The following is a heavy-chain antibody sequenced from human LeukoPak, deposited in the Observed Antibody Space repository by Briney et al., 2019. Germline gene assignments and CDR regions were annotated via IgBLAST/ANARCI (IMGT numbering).Heavy chain of an antibody. CDR3: ARSLRFLEWTIDY. Sequence: GGSLRLSCAASGFAFSSYSMNWVRQAPGKGLEWVSSISSSSSYIYYADSVKGRFTISRDNAKNSLYLQMNSLRAEDTAVYYCARSLRFLEWTIDYWGQGTLVTVSS. CDR1: GFAFSSYS. J-gene: IGHJ4*02. D-gene: IGHD3-3*01. V-gene: IGHV3-21*01. CDR2: ISSSSSYI.